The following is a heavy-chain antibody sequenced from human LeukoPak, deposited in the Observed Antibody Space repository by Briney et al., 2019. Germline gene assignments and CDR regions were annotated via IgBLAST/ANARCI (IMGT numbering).Heavy chain of an antibody. CDR3: ARVSQSGVWRSYRYTFDY. J-gene: IGHJ4*02. Sequence: ASVKVSCKASGYTFTGYYMHWVRQAPGQGLEWMGWINPNSGGTNYAQKFQGRVTMTRDTSISTAYMELSRLRSDDTAVYYYARVSQSGVWRSYRYTFDYWGQGTLVTVSS. V-gene: IGHV1-2*02. CDR2: INPNSGGT. CDR1: GYTFTGYY. D-gene: IGHD3-16*02.